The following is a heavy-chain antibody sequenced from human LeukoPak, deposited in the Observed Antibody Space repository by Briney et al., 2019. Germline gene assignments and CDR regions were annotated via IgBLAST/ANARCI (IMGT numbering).Heavy chain of an antibody. J-gene: IGHJ4*02. D-gene: IGHD5-12*01. CDR2: IKQDGSEK. V-gene: IGHV3-7*01. CDR3: ARDIKWGTRGYSGYLGY. CDR1: GFTFSDYW. Sequence: GGSLRLSCAASGFTFSDYWMTWVRQAPGKGLEWVANIKQDGSEKYYVDSVKGRFTISRDNAKNSLYLQMNSLRAEDTAVYYCARDIKWGTRGYSGYLGYWGQGTLVTVSS.